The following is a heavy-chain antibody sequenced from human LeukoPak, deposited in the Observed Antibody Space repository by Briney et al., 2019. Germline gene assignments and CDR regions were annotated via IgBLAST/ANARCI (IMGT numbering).Heavy chain of an antibody. CDR3: ARGMIAAAGTGVDY. CDR2: MNPNSGNT. V-gene: IGHV1-8*01. D-gene: IGHD6-13*01. J-gene: IGHJ4*02. CDR1: GYTFTGYD. Sequence: GASVKVSCKASGYTFTGYDINWVRQATGQGLEWMGWMNPNSGNTGYAQKFQGRVTMTRNTSISTAYMELSSLRSEDTAVYYCARGMIAAAGTGVDYWGQGTLVTVSS.